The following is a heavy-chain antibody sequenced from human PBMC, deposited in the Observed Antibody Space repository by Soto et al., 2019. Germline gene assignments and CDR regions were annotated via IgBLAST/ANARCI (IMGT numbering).Heavy chain of an antibody. J-gene: IGHJ4*02. CDR2: ISAYNGNT. CDR3: AGEASPVAY. V-gene: IGHV1-18*01. CDR1: GYTFTSYG. Sequence: QVQLVQSGAEVKKPAASVKVSCKASGYTFTSYGISWVRQAPGQGRQRMGWISAYNGNTNYAQKLQGRVPMTTDTSRSTGYLELRGLRSGDSVVYYCAGEASPVAYGGQGTLVTVSS. D-gene: IGHD2-21*01.